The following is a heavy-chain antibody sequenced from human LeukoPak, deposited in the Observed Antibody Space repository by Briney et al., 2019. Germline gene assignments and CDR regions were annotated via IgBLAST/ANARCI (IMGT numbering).Heavy chain of an antibody. V-gene: IGHV4-59*01. CDR2: IYYSGTT. D-gene: IGHD3-10*01. Sequence: IYYSGTTNYNPSLKSRVTISVDTSKNQFSLKLSSVTAADTAVYYCARETPSYYYGSGSFDYWGQGTLVTVSS. CDR3: ARETPSYYYGSGSFDY. J-gene: IGHJ4*02.